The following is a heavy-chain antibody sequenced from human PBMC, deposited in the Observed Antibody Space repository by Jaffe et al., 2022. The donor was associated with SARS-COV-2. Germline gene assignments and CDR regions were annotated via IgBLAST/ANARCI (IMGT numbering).Heavy chain of an antibody. CDR2: IYYSGST. J-gene: IGHJ6*03. CDR1: GGSISSYY. V-gene: IGHV4-59*01. D-gene: IGHD4-17*01. CDR3: ARIDGYGDDLRYYYYMDV. Sequence: QVQLQESGPGLVKPSETLSLTCTVSGGSISSYYWSWIRQPPGKGLEWIGYIYYSGSTNYNPSLKSRVTISVDTSKNQFSLKLSSVTAADTAVYYCARIDGYGDDLRYYYYMDVWGKGTTVTVSS.